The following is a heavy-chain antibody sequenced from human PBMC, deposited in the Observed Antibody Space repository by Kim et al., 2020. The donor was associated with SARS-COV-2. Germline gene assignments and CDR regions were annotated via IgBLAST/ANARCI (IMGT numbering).Heavy chain of an antibody. J-gene: IGHJ6*02. D-gene: IGHD3-10*01. CDR1: GYTFTSYA. V-gene: IGHV1-3*01. CDR3: ARQGFGTNPGMDV. Sequence: ASVKVSCKAYGYTFTSYAMHWVRQAPGQRLEWMGWINAGNGNTKYSQKFQGRVTITRDTSASTAYMELSSLTSEDTAVYYCARQGFGTNPGMDVWGQGTTVAVAS. CDR2: INAGNGNT.